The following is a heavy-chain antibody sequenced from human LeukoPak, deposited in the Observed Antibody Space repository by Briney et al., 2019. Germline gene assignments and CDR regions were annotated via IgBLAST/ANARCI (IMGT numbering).Heavy chain of an antibody. D-gene: IGHD2-21*02. J-gene: IGHJ5*02. CDR3: ARDRYVVVTAIPDHLNWFDP. CDR2: IYYSGST. CDR1: GGSISSSSYY. V-gene: IGHV4-39*07. Sequence: SETLSLTCTVSGGSISSSSYYWGWIRQPPGKGLEWIGSIYYSGSTYYNPSLKSRVTISVDTSKNQFSLKLSSVTAADTAVYYCARDRYVVVTAIPDHLNWFDPWGQGTLVTVSS.